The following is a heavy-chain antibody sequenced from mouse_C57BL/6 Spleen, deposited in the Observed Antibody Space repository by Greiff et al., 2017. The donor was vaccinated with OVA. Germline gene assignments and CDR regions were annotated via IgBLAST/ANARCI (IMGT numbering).Heavy chain of an antibody. CDR3: ARKRNGYPDV. CDR1: GYTFTDYY. V-gene: IGHV1-26*01. J-gene: IGHJ1*03. D-gene: IGHD2-2*01. Sequence: EVQLQQSGPELVKPGASVEISCKASGYTFTDYYMNWVKQSHGKSLEWIGDINPNNGGTSYNQKFKGKATLTVDKSSSTAYMELRSLTSEDAAVYYCARKRNGYPDVWCTGTTVTVSS. CDR2: INPNNGGT.